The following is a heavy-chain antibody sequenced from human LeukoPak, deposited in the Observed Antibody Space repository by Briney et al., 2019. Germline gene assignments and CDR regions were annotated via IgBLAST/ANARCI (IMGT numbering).Heavy chain of an antibody. Sequence: PGGSLRLSCAASGFTFSSYAMSWVRQAPGKGLEWVSAISGSGGSTYYADSVKGRFTISRDNSKNTLYLQMNSLRAEDTAVYYRANMPQTSLGSYFDYWGQGTLVTVSS. V-gene: IGHV3-23*01. J-gene: IGHJ4*02. CDR3: ANMPQTSLGSYFDY. CDR2: ISGSGGST. D-gene: IGHD2-2*01. CDR1: GFTFSSYA.